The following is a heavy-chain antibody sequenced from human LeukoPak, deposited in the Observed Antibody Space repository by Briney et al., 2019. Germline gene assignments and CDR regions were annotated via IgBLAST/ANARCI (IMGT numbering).Heavy chain of an antibody. CDR3: ARHQGAGEYPFDY. V-gene: IGHV1-46*01. D-gene: IGHD3-16*01. CDR1: GYTFSSCY. Sequence: ASVKVSCKASGYTFSSCYMHWVRQAPGQGPEWMGIINPSEGSTTYAQKFQGRVTMTRDTPTSTVYMELSSLRSEDTALYYCARHQGAGEYPFDYWGQGTLVTVSS. J-gene: IGHJ4*02. CDR2: INPSEGST.